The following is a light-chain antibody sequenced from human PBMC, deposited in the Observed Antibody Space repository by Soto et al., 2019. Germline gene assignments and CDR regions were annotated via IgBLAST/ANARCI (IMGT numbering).Light chain of an antibody. CDR3: ETWDSNTRV. CDR2: LEGSGSY. CDR1: SGHSSYI. V-gene: IGLV4-60*02. Sequence: QLVLTQSSSASASLGSSVKLTCTLSSGHSSYIISWHQQQPGKAPRYLMKLEGSGSYHKGSGVPDRFSGSSSGADRYLTISNLQFEDAADYYCETWDSNTRVFGGGTQLTVL. J-gene: IGLJ3*02.